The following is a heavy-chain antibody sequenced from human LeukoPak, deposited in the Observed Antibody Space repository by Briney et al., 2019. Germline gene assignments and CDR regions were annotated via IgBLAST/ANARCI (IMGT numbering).Heavy chain of an antibody. CDR3: ARHTRGVDRALVQDACDI. CDR1: GYRFTDYS. D-gene: IGHD5-18*01. Sequence: HGESLQISCQGSGYRFTDYSIGWAGQLPGKGLECMGIIYPDDSDIRYSPSFQGQVTISADKSVSTAYRQWSSLKASDTAMYYCARHTRGVDRALVQDACDIWGQGTTVTVSS. CDR2: IYPDDSDI. V-gene: IGHV5-51*01. J-gene: IGHJ3*02.